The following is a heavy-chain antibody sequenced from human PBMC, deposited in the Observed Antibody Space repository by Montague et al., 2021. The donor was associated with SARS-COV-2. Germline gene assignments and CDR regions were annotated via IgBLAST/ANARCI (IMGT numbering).Heavy chain of an antibody. CDR3: ATSGAPNLGDS. J-gene: IGHJ5*01. Sequence: SLRLSCAASGFIFSNKYMSWVRQAAGKGLDWVSIIYPDGSTYYSASLKDRFTISRNNSKNTLYLQMNNLEPEDTAVYYCATSGAPNLGDSWGQGTLVTVSS. V-gene: IGHV3-53*01. D-gene: IGHD2-8*01. CDR1: GFIFSNKY. CDR2: IYPDGST.